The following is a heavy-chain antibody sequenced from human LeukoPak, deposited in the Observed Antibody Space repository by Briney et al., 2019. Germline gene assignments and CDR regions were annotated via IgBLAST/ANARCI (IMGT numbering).Heavy chain of an antibody. V-gene: IGHV4-39*07. Sequence: SETLSLTCTVSGGSISSSNYYWGWIRQPPGKGLEWIGSIYYSGSTYYNPSLKSRVTISVDTSKNQFSLKLSSVTAADTAVYYCARGLLWFGESKAFDIWGQGTMVTVSS. J-gene: IGHJ3*02. CDR1: GGSISSSNYY. CDR2: IYYSGST. D-gene: IGHD3-10*01. CDR3: ARGLLWFGESKAFDI.